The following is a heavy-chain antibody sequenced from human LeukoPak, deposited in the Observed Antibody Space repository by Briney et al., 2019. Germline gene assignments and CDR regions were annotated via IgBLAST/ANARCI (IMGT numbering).Heavy chain of an antibody. Sequence: ASVKVSCKTSGYTFTGNYMHWVRQAPGQGLEWMGWINPKSGDTKYAQKFQGRVIVTRDTSSSTSYLELSRLRSDDTAIYYCARSQHNTFDPWGRGTLVTVSS. CDR2: INPKSGDT. D-gene: IGHD1-1*01. CDR1: GYTFTGNY. V-gene: IGHV1-2*02. J-gene: IGHJ5*02. CDR3: ARSQHNTFDP.